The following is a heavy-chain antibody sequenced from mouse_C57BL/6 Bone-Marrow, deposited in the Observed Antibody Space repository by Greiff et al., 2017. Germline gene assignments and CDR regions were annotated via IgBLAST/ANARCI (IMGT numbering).Heavy chain of an antibody. V-gene: IGHV1-69*01. D-gene: IGHD1-1*01. CDR3: ARGLLLRGV. Sequence: VQLQQPGAELVMPGASVKLSCKASGYTFTSYWMHWVKQRPGKGLEWIGEIDPSDSYTNYNQKFKGKSTLTVDKSSSTAYMQLSSLTSDDSAFYYCARGLLLRGVCGTGTTVTVSS. J-gene: IGHJ1*03. CDR2: IDPSDSYT. CDR1: GYTFTSYW.